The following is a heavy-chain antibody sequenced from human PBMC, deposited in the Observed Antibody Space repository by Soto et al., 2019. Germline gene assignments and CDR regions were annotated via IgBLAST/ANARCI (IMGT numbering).Heavy chain of an antibody. J-gene: IGHJ4*02. CDR1: GYIFATYG. Sequence: QVQLVQSGAEVKKPGASVKVSCEASGYIFATYGISWVRQAPGQGLEWMGWISGYNGNTNYAQKLQGRVTMTTDTSTRTAYMELRSPRSDDTAVYYCARDGPTVTTGTREFDYWGQGTLVTVSS. D-gene: IGHD4-17*01. CDR2: ISGYNGNT. V-gene: IGHV1-18*01. CDR3: ARDGPTVTTGTREFDY.